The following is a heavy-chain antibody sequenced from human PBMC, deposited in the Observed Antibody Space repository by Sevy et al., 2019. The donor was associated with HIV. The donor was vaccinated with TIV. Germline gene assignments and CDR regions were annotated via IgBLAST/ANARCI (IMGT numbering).Heavy chain of an antibody. V-gene: IGHV4-38-2*01. CDR1: GYSISSGYY. CDR3: ARHYFDSSTYRFDY. J-gene: IGHJ4*02. CDR2: IYPSGST. Sequence: SETLSLTCAVSGYSISSGYYWGWIRQPPGKGLEWIGCIYPSGSTYYNPSLKSRVTISVDTSKNQFSLKLSSVTAADTAVYYCARHYFDSSTYRFDYWGQGTLVTVSS. D-gene: IGHD3-22*01.